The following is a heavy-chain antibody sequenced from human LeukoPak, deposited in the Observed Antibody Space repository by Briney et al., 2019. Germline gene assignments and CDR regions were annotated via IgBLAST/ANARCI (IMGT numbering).Heavy chain of an antibody. CDR3: ATHLGYCSGGSCVADY. D-gene: IGHD2-15*01. V-gene: IGHV4-39*05. CDR2: IYYGGST. Sequence: SETPSLTCTVSGGSISSSSYYWGWIRQPPGKGLEWIGNIYYGGSTYYNPSLKSRVTISVDTSKNQFSLKLSSVTAADTAVYYCATHLGYCSGGSCVADYWGQGTLVTVSS. J-gene: IGHJ4*02. CDR1: GGSISSSSYY.